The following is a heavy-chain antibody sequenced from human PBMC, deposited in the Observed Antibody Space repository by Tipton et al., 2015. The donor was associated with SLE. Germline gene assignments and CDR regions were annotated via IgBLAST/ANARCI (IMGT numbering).Heavy chain of an antibody. D-gene: IGHD2-8*01. Sequence: TLSLTCTVSGDSVGTNYWNWIRQPAGKGLEWIGRLYGSGSPTHYNPSLEGRVTVSVDTSQNQVSLKLRSVTAADTAVYYCASILNHAFDYWGQGTLVTVSS. CDR3: ASILNHAFDY. CDR2: LYGSGSPT. J-gene: IGHJ4*02. V-gene: IGHV4-4*07. CDR1: GDSVGTNY.